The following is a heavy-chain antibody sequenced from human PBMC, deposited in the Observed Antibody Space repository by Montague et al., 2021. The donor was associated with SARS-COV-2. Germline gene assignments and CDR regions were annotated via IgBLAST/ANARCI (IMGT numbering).Heavy chain of an antibody. J-gene: IGHJ5*02. CDR3: ARGLRITIFGVVIHNWFDP. CDR2: MNPNSGNT. V-gene: IGHV1-8*01. Sequence: SVKVSCKASGYTFTSYDINWVRQATGQGLEWMGWMNPNSGNTGYAQKFQGRVTMTRNTSISTAYMELSSLRSEDTAVYYCARGLRITIFGVVIHNWFDPWGQGTLVTVSS. CDR1: GYTFTSYD. D-gene: IGHD3-3*01.